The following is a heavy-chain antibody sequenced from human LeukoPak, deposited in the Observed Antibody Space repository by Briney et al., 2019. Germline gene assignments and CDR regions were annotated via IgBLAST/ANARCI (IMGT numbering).Heavy chain of an antibody. D-gene: IGHD5-12*01. Sequence: SQTLSLTCTVSGGSISSGNYYWSWIRQHPGKGLEWIGYIYYSGSTYYNPSLKSRVTISVDTSNNQFSLKLSSVTAADTAVYYCARVAWHYYMDVWGKGTTVTVSS. CDR1: GGSISSGNYY. CDR3: ARVAWHYYMDV. CDR2: IYYSGST. J-gene: IGHJ6*03. V-gene: IGHV4-31*03.